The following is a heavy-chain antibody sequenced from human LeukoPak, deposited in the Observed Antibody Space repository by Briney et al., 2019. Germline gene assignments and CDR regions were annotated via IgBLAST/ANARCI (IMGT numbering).Heavy chain of an antibody. CDR2: INPNSGGT. CDR1: GYTFTGYY. J-gene: IGHJ6*02. V-gene: IGHV1-2*02. CDR3: AREMRYCSSTSCPAGFDYYYGMDV. Sequence: ASVKVSCKASGYTFTGYYMRWVRQAPGQGLEWMGWINPNSGGTNYAQKFQGRVTMTRDTSISTAYMELSRLRSDDTAVYYCAREMRYCSSTSCPAGFDYYYGMDVWGQGTTVTVSS. D-gene: IGHD2-2*01.